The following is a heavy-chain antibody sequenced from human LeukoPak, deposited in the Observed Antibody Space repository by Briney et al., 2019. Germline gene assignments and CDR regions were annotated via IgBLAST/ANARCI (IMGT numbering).Heavy chain of an antibody. V-gene: IGHV3-7*01. J-gene: IGHJ2*01. CDR2: VKQDGSEK. CDR1: GFTFSSYW. CDR3: ARDSQYYYDSSGYFDL. D-gene: IGHD3-22*01. Sequence: GGSLRLSCAASGFTFSSYWMSWVRQAPGKGLEWVANVKQDGSEKYYVDSVKGRFTISRDNAKNSLYLQMNSLRAEDTAVYYCARDSQYYYDSSGYFDLWGRGTLVTVSS.